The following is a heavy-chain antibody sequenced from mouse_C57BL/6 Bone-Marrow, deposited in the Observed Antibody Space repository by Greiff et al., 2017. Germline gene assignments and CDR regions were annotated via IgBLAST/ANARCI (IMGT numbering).Heavy chain of an antibody. CDR2: IRSKSNNYAT. V-gene: IGHV10-1*01. CDR1: GFSFNTYA. Sequence: GGGLVQPKGSLKLSCAASGFSFNTYAMNWVRQAPGKGLEWVARIRSKSNNYATYYSVSVKVRFTISRDDSESMLYLQMNNLKTEDTAMYYCVRHWLGAMDYWGQGTSVTVSS. J-gene: IGHJ4*01. CDR3: VRHWLGAMDY.